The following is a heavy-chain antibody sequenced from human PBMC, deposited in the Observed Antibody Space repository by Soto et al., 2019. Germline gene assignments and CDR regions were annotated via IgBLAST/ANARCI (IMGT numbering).Heavy chain of an antibody. J-gene: IGHJ6*03. V-gene: IGHV6-1*01. D-gene: IGHD6-13*01. CDR2: TYYRSKWYN. CDR3: ARVTAAAPYYYYYYMDG. Sequence: TLSLTCAISGDSVSSNSAAWNWIRQSPSRGLEWLGRTYYRSKWYNDYAVSVKSRITINPDTSKNQFSLQLNSVTPEDTAVYYCARVTAAAPYYYYYYMDGWGKGTTVTVSS. CDR1: GDSVSSNSAA.